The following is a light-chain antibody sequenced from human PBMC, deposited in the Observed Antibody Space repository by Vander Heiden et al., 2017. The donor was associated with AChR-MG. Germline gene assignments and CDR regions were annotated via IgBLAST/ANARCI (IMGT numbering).Light chain of an antibody. V-gene: IGKV2-29*02. CDR2: EVS. J-gene: IGKJ1*01. CDR1: QSLLHSDGKTW. CDR3: RQDIHLPQT. Sequence: DIVMTQTPPPVSVTTGQLACISCKSSQSLLHSDGKTWLYWYLQKPGQSPQLLIYEVSSRFSGVPDRFSGSGSGTDFTRKISRVEAEDVGVYYCRQDIHLPQTFGQGTKVEIK.